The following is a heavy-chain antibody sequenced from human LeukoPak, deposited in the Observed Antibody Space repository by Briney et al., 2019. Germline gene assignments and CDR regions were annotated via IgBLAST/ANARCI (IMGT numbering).Heavy chain of an antibody. J-gene: IGHJ6*03. CDR3: ARGLITGTSQYYYYMDV. Sequence: GRSLRLSCAASGFTFSSYGMHWVRQAPGKGLERVAVIWYDGSNKYYADSVKGRFTISRDNSKNTLYLQMNSLRAEDTAVYYCARGLITGTSQYYYYMDVWGKGTTVTVSS. V-gene: IGHV3-33*01. D-gene: IGHD1-7*01. CDR1: GFTFSSYG. CDR2: IWYDGSNK.